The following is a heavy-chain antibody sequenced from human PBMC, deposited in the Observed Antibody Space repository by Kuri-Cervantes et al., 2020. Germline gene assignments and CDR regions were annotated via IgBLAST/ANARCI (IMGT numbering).Heavy chain of an antibody. J-gene: IGHJ4*02. V-gene: IGHV3-23*01. CDR2: INGGGDSP. Sequence: GGSLRLSCAASGFTFTNFAMNWVRQAPGKGLEWVSAINGGGDSPSYADSVKGRFTISRDNAKNSLYLQMKSLRVEDTAMYFCARDLSWNYAGNFDYWGQGTLVTVSS. D-gene: IGHD1-7*01. CDR3: ARDLSWNYAGNFDY. CDR1: GFTFTNFA.